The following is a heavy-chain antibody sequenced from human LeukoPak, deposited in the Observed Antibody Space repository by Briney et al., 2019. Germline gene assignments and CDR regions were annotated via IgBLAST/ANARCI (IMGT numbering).Heavy chain of an antibody. Sequence: SETLSLTCSVSGSSIRSKDYWSWIRQSPGKGLEWIGYIYNSAITNYNPHLKSRVTISPDTSKNQFSLELTSVTAADTVTYYCVRDRVTGRFFGMDVWGQGTTIIVSS. J-gene: IGHJ6*02. CDR1: GSSIRSKDY. CDR2: IYNSAIT. CDR3: VRDRVTGRFFGMDV. D-gene: IGHD3-9*01. V-gene: IGHV4-59*12.